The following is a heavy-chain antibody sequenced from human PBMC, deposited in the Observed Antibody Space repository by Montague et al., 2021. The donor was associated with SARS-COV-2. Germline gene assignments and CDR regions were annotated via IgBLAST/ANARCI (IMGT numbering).Heavy chain of an antibody. Sequence: SLRLSFSASGFTFSSYSMNWVRQAPGKGLEWVSSISSSSSYICYADSVKGRFTISRDNAKNSLYLQMNSLRAEDTAVYYCARDATTLAFDIWGQGTMVTVSS. CDR3: ARDATTLAFDI. D-gene: IGHD4-11*01. CDR2: ISSSSSYI. J-gene: IGHJ3*02. V-gene: IGHV3-21*01. CDR1: GFTFSSYS.